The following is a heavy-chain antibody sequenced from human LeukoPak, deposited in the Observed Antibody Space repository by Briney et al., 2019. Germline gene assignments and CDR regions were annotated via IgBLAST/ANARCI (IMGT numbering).Heavy chain of an antibody. CDR3: ARQHRNYFPPLYYYYMDV. CDR1: GGSISGYY. J-gene: IGHJ6*03. CDR2: VYSSGST. D-gene: IGHD4-11*01. V-gene: IGHV4-59*08. Sequence: SETLSLTCTVSGGSISGYYWSWIRQPPGKGLEWIGYVYSSGSTNYNPSLKSRVTISVDTSKNHFSLKLSSVTAADTAMYYCARQHRNYFPPLYYYYMDVWGKGTTVTVSS.